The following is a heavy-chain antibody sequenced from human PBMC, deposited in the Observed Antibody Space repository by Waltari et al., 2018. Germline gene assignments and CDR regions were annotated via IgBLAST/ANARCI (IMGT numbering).Heavy chain of an antibody. CDR3: AGDKRRGGGY. D-gene: IGHD3-16*01. CDR1: GGSISSSSYY. Sequence: QLQLQESGPGLVKPSETLSLTCTVSGGSISSSSYYWGWIRQPPGKGLEWIGSIYYSGSNYYNPSLKSRVTISVDTSKNHFARKLRSVTAADTAGYYCAGDKRRGGGYWGQGTLVTVSS. V-gene: IGHV4-39*07. J-gene: IGHJ4*02. CDR2: IYYSGSN.